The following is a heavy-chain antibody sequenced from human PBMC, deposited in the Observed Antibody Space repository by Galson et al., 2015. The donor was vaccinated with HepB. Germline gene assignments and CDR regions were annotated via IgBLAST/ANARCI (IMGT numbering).Heavy chain of an antibody. Sequence: SVKVSCKASGYTFTSYALHWVRQAPGQRLEWMGWINTDSVNTRYSQRFQGRVTITRDTSADTAYMDLSSLRSEDTAVYYCARDRRGGYYYYGMDVWGQGTTVTVSS. V-gene: IGHV1-3*04. CDR3: ARDRRGGYYYYGMDV. D-gene: IGHD5-12*01. CDR1: GYTFTSYA. J-gene: IGHJ6*02. CDR2: INTDSVNT.